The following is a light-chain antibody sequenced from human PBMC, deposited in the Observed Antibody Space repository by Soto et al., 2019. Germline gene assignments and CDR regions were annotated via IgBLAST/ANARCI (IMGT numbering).Light chain of an antibody. Sequence: ETVLTQSPGTLSLSPGERATLSCRASQSVSISYLAWYQQKPGQAPRLLIYGASGRATGIPDRFSGSGSGTDFTLTISRLEPEDYAVYYCQQYSNSFTFGGGTKVEIK. CDR2: GAS. V-gene: IGKV3-20*01. CDR3: QQYSNSFT. J-gene: IGKJ4*01. CDR1: QSVSISY.